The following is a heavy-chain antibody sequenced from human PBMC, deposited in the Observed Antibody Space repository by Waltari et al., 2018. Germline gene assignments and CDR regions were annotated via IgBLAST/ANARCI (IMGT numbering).Heavy chain of an antibody. CDR2: IKKEGTQQ. CDR3: ARALPGEITVYDY. D-gene: IGHD3-10*01. Sequence: EVQLVESGGGLVQPGGSLRLSCVASGFTFGSHWMSWVRQAPEKEREWVGDIKKEGTQQYYVDAVKGRFTVSRDNHKNSLFLKMNSRRAEDTAVYYCARALPGEITVYDYWAQGALVTVSS. V-gene: IGHV3-7*01. CDR1: GFTFGSHW. J-gene: IGHJ4*02.